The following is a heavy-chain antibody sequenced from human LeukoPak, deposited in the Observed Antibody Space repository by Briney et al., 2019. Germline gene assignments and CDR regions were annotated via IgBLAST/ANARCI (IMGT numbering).Heavy chain of an antibody. CDR1: GFTFSNYW. CDR2: IKEDGSAK. Sequence: GGSLRLSCAASGFTFSNYWMSWVRQTPGKGLEWVANIKEDGSAKYYVDSVKGRFTISRDNAKNSLYLQMNNLRDEDTAVYYCAKDGDGYPYWGQGTLVAVSS. J-gene: IGHJ4*02. CDR3: AKDGDGYPY. V-gene: IGHV3-7*01. D-gene: IGHD5-18*01.